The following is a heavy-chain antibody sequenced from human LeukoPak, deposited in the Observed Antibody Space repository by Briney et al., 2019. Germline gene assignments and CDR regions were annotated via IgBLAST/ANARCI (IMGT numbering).Heavy chain of an antibody. CDR1: GFTFSSYG. J-gene: IGHJ3*02. CDR3: AKVAVDIYCDSSGYYYGDAFDI. CDR2: ISGSGGST. D-gene: IGHD3-22*01. V-gene: IGHV3-23*01. Sequence: GGSLRLSCAASGFTFSSYGMSWVRQAPGKGLEWVSAISGSGGSTYYADSVKGRFTISRDNSKNTLYLQMNSLRAEDTAVCYCAKVAVDIYCDSSGYYYGDAFDIWGQGTMVTVSS.